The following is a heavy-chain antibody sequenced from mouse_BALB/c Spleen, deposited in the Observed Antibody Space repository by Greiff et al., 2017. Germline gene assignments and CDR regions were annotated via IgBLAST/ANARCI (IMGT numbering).Heavy chain of an antibody. J-gene: IGHJ4*01. V-gene: IGHV2-9*02. CDR2: IWAGGST. CDR3: ARDRGTLYYAMDY. Sequence: VKLMESGPGLVAPSQSLSITCTVSGFSLTSYGVHWVRQPPGKGLEWLGVIWAGGSTNYNSALMSRLSISKDNSKSQVFLKMNSLQTDDTAMYYCARDRGTLYYAMDYWGQGTSVTVSS. CDR1: GFSLTSYG. D-gene: IGHD3-1*01.